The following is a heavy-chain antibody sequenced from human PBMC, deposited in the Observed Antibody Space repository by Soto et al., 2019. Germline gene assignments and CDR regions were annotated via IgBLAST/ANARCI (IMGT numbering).Heavy chain of an antibody. J-gene: IGHJ6*02. Sequence: QVQLVQSGAEVKKPGSSVKVSCKASGGTFSSYAISWVRQAPGQGLEWMGGIIPIFGTANYAQKFQGRVTITADESTSTAYMELSSLRSEDTAVYYCARERGASTRAAYYYGMDVWGQGTTVTVSS. CDR1: GGTFSSYA. CDR3: ARERGASTRAAYYYGMDV. D-gene: IGHD2-2*01. CDR2: IIPIFGTA. V-gene: IGHV1-69*12.